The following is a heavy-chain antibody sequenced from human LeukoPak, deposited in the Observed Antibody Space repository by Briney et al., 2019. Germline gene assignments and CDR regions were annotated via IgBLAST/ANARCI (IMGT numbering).Heavy chain of an antibody. CDR2: INPTGGST. V-gene: IGHV1-46*01. J-gene: IGHJ4*02. Sequence: ASVKVSCKASGYTFPSYFMHWVRQAPGQGLEWMGIINPTGGSTIYAQKFQGRVTMTRDTSTSTVYMELSSLRSDDTAVYYCARTAARRFGYWGQGTLVTVSS. CDR3: ARTAARRFGY. D-gene: IGHD6-6*01. CDR1: GYTFPSYF.